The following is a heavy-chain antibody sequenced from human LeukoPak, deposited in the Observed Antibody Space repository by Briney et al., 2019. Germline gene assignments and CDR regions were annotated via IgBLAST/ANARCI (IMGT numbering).Heavy chain of an antibody. CDR1: GFTFSTYW. CDR2: VNPDGSDK. D-gene: IGHD4-17*01. V-gene: IGHV3-7*01. J-gene: IGHJ4*02. CDR3: ARDRWDYGDFYFDY. Sequence: GGSLRLSCATSGFTFSTYWMNWVRQAPGKGLEWVAIVNPDGSDKYYVDSVKGRFTISRDNARNSLYLQMNSLRAEDTAVYYCARDRWDYGDFYFDYWGQGTLVTVSS.